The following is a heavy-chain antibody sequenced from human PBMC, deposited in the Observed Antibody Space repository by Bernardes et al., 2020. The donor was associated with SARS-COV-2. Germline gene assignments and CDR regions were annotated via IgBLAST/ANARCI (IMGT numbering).Heavy chain of an antibody. J-gene: IGHJ6*02. Sequence: AISGSGGSTYYADSVKGRFTISRDNSKNTLYLQMNSLRAEDTAVYYCAKTQSRDYYDSSGYYYVDYYYGMDVWGQGTTVTVSS. CDR3: AKTQSRDYYDSSGYYYVDYYYGMDV. V-gene: IGHV3-23*01. D-gene: IGHD3-22*01. CDR2: ISGSGGST.